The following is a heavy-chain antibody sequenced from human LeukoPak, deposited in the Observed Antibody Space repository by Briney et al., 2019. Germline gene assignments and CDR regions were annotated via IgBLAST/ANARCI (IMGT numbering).Heavy chain of an antibody. Sequence: GGSLRVPCAASGFTFSDYYMSWIRQAPGKGLEWVSYISSSGSTIYYADSVKGRFTISRDNAKNSLYLQMNSLRAEDTAVYYCARDLPYGDYVDYWGQGTLVTVSS. CDR2: ISSSGSTI. CDR3: ARDLPYGDYVDY. J-gene: IGHJ4*02. V-gene: IGHV3-11*01. CDR1: GFTFSDYY. D-gene: IGHD4-17*01.